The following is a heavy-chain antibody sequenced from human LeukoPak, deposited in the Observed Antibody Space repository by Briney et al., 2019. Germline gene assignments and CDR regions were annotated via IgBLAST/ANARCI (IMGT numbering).Heavy chain of an antibody. Sequence: PSETLSLTCTVSGGSISSHYWSWIRQPPGKGLEWIGYIYYSGSTNYNPSLKSRVTISVVTSKNHFTLKLSSVTAADTAVYYCARAKYSGYEFGYYYMDVWGKGTTVTVSS. CDR2: IYYSGST. D-gene: IGHD5-12*01. V-gene: IGHV4-59*11. J-gene: IGHJ6*03. CDR1: GGSISSHY. CDR3: ARAKYSGYEFGYYYMDV.